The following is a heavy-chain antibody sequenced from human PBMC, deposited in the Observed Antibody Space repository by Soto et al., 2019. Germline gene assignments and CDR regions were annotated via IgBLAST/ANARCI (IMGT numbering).Heavy chain of an antibody. V-gene: IGHV2-5*02. Sequence: QITLKESGPTLVKPTQTLTLTCTFSDFSLSTSGVGVGWIRQPPGKALEWLALLHWDDDKRHRPSRKSKLTITKDTSPNQVVLTITNMDPVDTATSYCVPDAPGIAAADTFDYWGQGTLVTVSS. CDR2: LHWDDDK. CDR3: VPDAPGIAAADTFDY. J-gene: IGHJ4*02. CDR1: DFSLSTSGVG. D-gene: IGHD6-13*01.